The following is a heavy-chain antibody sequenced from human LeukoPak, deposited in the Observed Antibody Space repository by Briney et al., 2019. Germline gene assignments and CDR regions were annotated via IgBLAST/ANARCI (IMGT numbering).Heavy chain of an antibody. D-gene: IGHD3-22*01. V-gene: IGHV1-46*01. J-gene: IGHJ4*02. CDR3: ARAVYHSSGYYSY. Sequence: ASVKVSCKASGYIFTSYYMHWLRQAPGQGLEWVGLINPTGGSTTYAQNFQGRVTMTRDTSTTTVYMEVSSLRSEDTAVYYCARAVYHSSGYYSYWGQGTLVTVSS. CDR2: INPTGGST. CDR1: GYIFTSYY.